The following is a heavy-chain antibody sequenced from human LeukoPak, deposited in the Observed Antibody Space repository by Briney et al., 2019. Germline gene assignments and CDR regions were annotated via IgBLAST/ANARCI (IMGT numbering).Heavy chain of an antibody. J-gene: IGHJ5*02. V-gene: IGHV1-18*01. Sequence: GASVKVSCKASGYTFTSYGISWVRQAPGQGLERMGWISAYNGNTNYAQKLQGRVTMTTDTSTSTAYMELRSLRSDDTAVYYCARDLRSIRNYYDSSGPNPWGQGTLVTVSS. CDR1: GYTFTSYG. CDR2: ISAYNGNT. CDR3: ARDLRSIRNYYDSSGPNP. D-gene: IGHD3-22*01.